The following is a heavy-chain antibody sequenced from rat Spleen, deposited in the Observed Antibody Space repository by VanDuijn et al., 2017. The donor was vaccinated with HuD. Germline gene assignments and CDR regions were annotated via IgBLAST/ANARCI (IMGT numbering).Heavy chain of an antibody. CDR1: GFTLSDYN. CDR2: ITNTGGST. CDR3: TRGYVMDA. Sequence: EVQLVESGGGLVQPGRSLKLSCEVSGFTLSDYNMAWVRQAPGKGLEWVASITNTGGSTYYPDSVKGRFTISRDNAKSTLYLQMNSLRSEETATYYCTRGYVMDAWGQGASVTVSS. J-gene: IGHJ4*01. V-gene: IGHV5-31*01.